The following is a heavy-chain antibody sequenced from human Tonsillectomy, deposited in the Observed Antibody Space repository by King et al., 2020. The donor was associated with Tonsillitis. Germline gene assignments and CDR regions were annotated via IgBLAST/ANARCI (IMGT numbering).Heavy chain of an antibody. V-gene: IGHV4-59*01. CDR2: IYYSGST. J-gene: IGHJ6*02. CDR1: GGSISSYY. D-gene: IGHD6-19*01. Sequence: VQLQESGPGLVKPSETLSLTCTVSGGSISSYYWSWIRQPPGKGLEWSGYIYYSGSTNYNPSLKSRVTISVDTSKNQFSLKLSSVTAADTAVYYCARDSSGWYAGMDVWGQGTTVTVSS. CDR3: ARDSSGWYAGMDV.